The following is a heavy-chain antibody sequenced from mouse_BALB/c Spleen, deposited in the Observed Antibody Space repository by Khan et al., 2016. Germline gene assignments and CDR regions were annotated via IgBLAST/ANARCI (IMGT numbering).Heavy chain of an antibody. J-gene: IGHJ4*01. CDR2: ISSGGSYT. CDR3: ATDRISPATYYAMDY. CDR1: GFTFSSYA. Sequence: EVQLQESGGGLVKPGGSLKLSCAASGFTFSSYAMSWVRQSPEKRLEWVAEISSGGSYTYYPETVTGRFTISRDNAKNPLYLEMSSLRSEDTAMYYCATDRISPATYYAMDYWGQGTSVTVSS. V-gene: IGHV5-9-4*01. D-gene: IGHD1-2*01.